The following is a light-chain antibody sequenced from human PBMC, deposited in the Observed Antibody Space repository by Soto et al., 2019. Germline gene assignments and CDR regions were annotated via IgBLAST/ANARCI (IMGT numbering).Light chain of an antibody. J-gene: IGKJ5*01. V-gene: IGKV4-1*01. Sequence: DIVMTQSPDSLTVSLGERATINFNSIQSILSSSNNKNYLVWYQQKPGQPPKVLINWASTRESGVPDRFSGSGSGADFTLTISSLQAEDVAVYYCQQYYSTPPTFGGGTRLEIK. CDR1: QSILSSSNNKNY. CDR3: QQYYSTPPT. CDR2: WAS.